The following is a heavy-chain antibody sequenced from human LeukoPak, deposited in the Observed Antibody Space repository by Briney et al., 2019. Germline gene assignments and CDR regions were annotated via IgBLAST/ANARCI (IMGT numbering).Heavy chain of an antibody. J-gene: IGHJ5*02. CDR2: INSDGGGA. V-gene: IGHV3-74*01. CDR3: ARDVPHNWFDT. Sequence: GGSLRLSCAASGITFGNNWMHWVRQGPGKGLVWISRINSDGGGAIYADSVKGRFTVSRDNAKNTLYLQMNSLRAEDSAVYYCARDVPHNWFDTWGQGTLVTVSS. CDR1: GITFGNNW.